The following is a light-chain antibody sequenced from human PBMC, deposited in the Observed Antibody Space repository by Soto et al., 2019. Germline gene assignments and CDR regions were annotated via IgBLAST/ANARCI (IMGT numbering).Light chain of an antibody. CDR1: QRLSSN. CDR3: QKRGNWPQ. CDR2: GAS. V-gene: IGKV3-11*01. Sequence: EIVLTQSPVTLSVSPGERVTLSCRASQRLSSNLAWYQQRPGQAPRLLIYGASIRATDIPARFIGSGSGTDFTLTISGLEPEDFAIYYCQKRGNWPQFGQGTRLEI. J-gene: IGKJ5*01.